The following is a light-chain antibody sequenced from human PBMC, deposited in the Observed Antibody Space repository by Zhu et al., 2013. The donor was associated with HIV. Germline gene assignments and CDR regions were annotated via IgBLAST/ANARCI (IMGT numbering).Light chain of an antibody. Sequence: IVLTQSPGTLSLSPGERATLSCRASEGVNTNYLAWYQQKPGQSPRLLMYETSTRAAGIPARFSGSGSGTDFALTISSLQPDDSATYYCQRYSSFIAFGQGTRLEIK. CDR2: ETS. CDR3: QRYSSFIA. V-gene: IGKV3D-11*01. CDR1: EGVNTNY. J-gene: IGKJ5*01.